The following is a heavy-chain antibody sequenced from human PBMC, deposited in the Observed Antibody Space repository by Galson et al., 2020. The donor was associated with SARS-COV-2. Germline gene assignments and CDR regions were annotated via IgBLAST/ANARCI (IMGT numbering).Heavy chain of an antibody. D-gene: IGHD3-3*01. J-gene: IGHJ4*02. Sequence: GGSLRLSCAASGFTFSSYAMNWVRQAPGKGLEWVSAISGSVGSTYYADSVKGRFTISRDNSKNTLHLQMNSLRAEDTAVYYCAKDGSTDFWSGYPIYYFDYWGQGTLVTVSS. CDR1: GFTFSSYA. CDR2: ISGSVGST. CDR3: AKDGSTDFWSGYPIYYFDY. V-gene: IGHV3-23*01.